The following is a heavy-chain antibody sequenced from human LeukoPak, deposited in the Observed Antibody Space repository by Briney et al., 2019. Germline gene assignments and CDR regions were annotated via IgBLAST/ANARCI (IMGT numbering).Heavy chain of an antibody. CDR2: TSAYNGNT. D-gene: IGHD4-17*01. J-gene: IGHJ4*02. Sequence: ASVKVSCKASVYTFTSYGISWVRQAPGQGLEWMGWTSAYNGNTNYAQKLQGRVTMTTDTSTSTAYMELRSLRSDDTAVYYCARGDYGDYVKLYFDYWGQGTLVTVSS. V-gene: IGHV1-18*01. CDR1: VYTFTSYG. CDR3: ARGDYGDYVKLYFDY.